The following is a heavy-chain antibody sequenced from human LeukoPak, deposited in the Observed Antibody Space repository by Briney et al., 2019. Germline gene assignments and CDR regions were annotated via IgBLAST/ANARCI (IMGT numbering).Heavy chain of an antibody. D-gene: IGHD4-17*01. Sequence: GGSLRLSCAASGFTVSSNYMSWVRQAPGKGLEWVSVIYSGGSTYYADSVKGRFTISRDNSKNTLYLQMNSLRAEDTAVYYCARDSPGDYVTHDAFDIWGQGTMVTVSS. CDR1: GFTVSSNY. CDR3: ARDSPGDYVTHDAFDI. V-gene: IGHV3-66*01. CDR2: IYSGGST. J-gene: IGHJ3*02.